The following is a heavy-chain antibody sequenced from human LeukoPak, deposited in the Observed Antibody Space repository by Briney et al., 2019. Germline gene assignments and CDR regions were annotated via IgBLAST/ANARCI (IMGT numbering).Heavy chain of an antibody. J-gene: IGHJ5*02. CDR3: GRGRFLEWNNWFDP. Sequence: SQTLSLTCTVSGGSISSGGYYWSWIRQHPGKGLEWIGYIYYSGSTYYNPSLKSRVTISVDTSKNQFSLKLSSVTAADTAVYYCGRGRFLEWNNWFDPWGQGTLVTVSS. CDR1: GGSISSGGYY. D-gene: IGHD3-3*01. V-gene: IGHV4-31*03. CDR2: IYYSGST.